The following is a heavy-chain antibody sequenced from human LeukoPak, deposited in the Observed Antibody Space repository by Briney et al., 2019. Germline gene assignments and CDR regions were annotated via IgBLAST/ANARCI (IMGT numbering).Heavy chain of an antibody. J-gene: IGHJ6*02. CDR2: INPNSGGT. CDR1: GYTFTGYY. CDR3: ARGVIAVAGTGYGMDV. D-gene: IGHD6-19*01. Sequence: ASMKVSCKASGYTFTGYYMHWVRQAPGQGLEWMGRINPNSGGTNYAQKFQGRVTMTRDTSISTAYMELSRLRSDDTAVYYCARGVIAVAGTGYGMDVWGQGTTVTVSS. V-gene: IGHV1-2*06.